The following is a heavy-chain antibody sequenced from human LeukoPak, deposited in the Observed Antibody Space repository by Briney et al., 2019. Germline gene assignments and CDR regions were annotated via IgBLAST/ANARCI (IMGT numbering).Heavy chain of an antibody. CDR2: ISSSRSTI. V-gene: IGHV3-48*01. Sequence: SGGSLRLFCAASGFTFSSYSMNWVRQAPGRGLEWVSYISSSRSTIYYADSVKGRFTISRDNAKNSLYLQMNSLRAEDTAVYYCAKDSVQWLALFDYWGQGTLVTVSS. D-gene: IGHD6-19*01. CDR3: AKDSVQWLALFDY. CDR1: GFTFSSYS. J-gene: IGHJ4*02.